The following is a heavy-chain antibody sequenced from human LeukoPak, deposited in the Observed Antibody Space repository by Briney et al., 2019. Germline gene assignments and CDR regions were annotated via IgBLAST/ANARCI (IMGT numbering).Heavy chain of an antibody. CDR1: GFTFSSHS. J-gene: IGHJ4*02. CDR2: ISSGSTTI. V-gene: IGHV3-48*04. D-gene: IGHD3-16*02. Sequence: GGSLRLSCAASGFTFSSHSINWVRQAPGKGLEWVSFISSGSTTIFYADSVKGRFTISRDNAKNSLHLQLNSLRAEDTAVYYCAREYVWGSSRYLDYWGQGTLVTVSS. CDR3: AREYVWGSSRYLDY.